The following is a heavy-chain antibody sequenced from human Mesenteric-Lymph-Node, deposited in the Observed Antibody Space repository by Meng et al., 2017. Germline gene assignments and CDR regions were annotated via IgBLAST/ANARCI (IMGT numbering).Heavy chain of an antibody. D-gene: IGHD3-22*01. CDR3: AKVRIVVPTDHLN. CDR1: GFTFSSYE. J-gene: IGHJ4*02. Sequence: GGSLRLSCAASGFTFSSYEMNWVRQAPGKGLEWVSAISGSGGTTYYADSVKGRFTISRDNSKNTLYLQMNSLRAEDTAVYYCAKVRIVVPTDHLNWGQGTLVTVSS. CDR2: ISGSGGTT. V-gene: IGHV3-23*01.